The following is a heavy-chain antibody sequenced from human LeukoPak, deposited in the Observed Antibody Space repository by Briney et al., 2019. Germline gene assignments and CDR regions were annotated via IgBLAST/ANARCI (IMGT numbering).Heavy chain of an antibody. V-gene: IGHV3-20*04. CDR3: ARGALYYYGSGSYSPKYYYYYMDV. J-gene: IGHJ6*03. D-gene: IGHD3-10*01. Sequence: RPGGSLRLSCAASGFTFDDYGMSWVRQAPGKGLEWVSGINWNGGSTGYADSVKGRFTISRDNAKNSLYLQMNSLRAEDTALYYCARGALYYYGSGSYSPKYYYYYMDVWGKGTTVTVSS. CDR2: INWNGGST. CDR1: GFTFDDYG.